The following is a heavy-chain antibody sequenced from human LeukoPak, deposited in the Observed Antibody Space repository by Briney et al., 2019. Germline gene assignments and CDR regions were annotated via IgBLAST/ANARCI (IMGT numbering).Heavy chain of an antibody. V-gene: IGHV3-30*01. CDR1: GFTFSSYA. J-gene: IGHJ6*03. Sequence: PGRSLRLSCAASGFTFSSYAMHWVRQAPGKGLEWVAVISYDGSNKYYADSVKGRFTISRDNSENTLYLQMNSLRAEDTAVYYCARDPLVRHYYYMDVWGKGTTVTVSS. CDR3: ARDPLVRHYYYMDV. CDR2: ISYDGSNK.